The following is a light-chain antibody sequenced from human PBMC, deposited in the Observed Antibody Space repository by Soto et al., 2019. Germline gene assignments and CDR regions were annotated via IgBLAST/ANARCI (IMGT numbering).Light chain of an antibody. CDR2: EVN. V-gene: IGLV2-18*02. CDR3: SSYTSTVSAI. CDR1: SSDIGSYNR. Sequence: QSALTQPPSVSGSPGQSVTISCTGTSSDIGSYNRVSWYQQPPGTAPKLIIYEVNNRPSGVPDRFSGSKSGNTASLTISGLQAEDEADYYCSSYTSTVSAIFGGGTQLTVL. J-gene: IGLJ2*01.